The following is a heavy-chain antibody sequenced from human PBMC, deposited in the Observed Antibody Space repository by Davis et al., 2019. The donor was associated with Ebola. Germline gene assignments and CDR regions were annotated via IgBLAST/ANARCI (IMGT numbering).Heavy chain of an antibody. D-gene: IGHD1-7*01. V-gene: IGHV1-18*01. CDR2: ISAYNGNT. Sequence: ASVQVSCKASGYTFTSYAISWVRPAPGQGLEWMGWISAYNGNTNYAQKLQGRVTMTTDTSTSTAYMELRSLRSDDTAVYYCARGQLELRTSSYYFDYWGQGTLVTVSS. J-gene: IGHJ4*02. CDR1: GYTFTSYA. CDR3: ARGQLELRTSSYYFDY.